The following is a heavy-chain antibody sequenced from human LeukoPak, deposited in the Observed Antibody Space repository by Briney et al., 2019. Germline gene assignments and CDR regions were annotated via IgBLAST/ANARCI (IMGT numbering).Heavy chain of an antibody. V-gene: IGHV3-21*01. CDR2: ISSSSSYI. CDR3: ALFGELLPIFDY. D-gene: IGHD3-10*02. J-gene: IGHJ4*02. Sequence: GGSLRLSCAASGFTFSASDMNWVRQAPGKGLEWVSSISSSSSYIYYADSVKGRFTISRDNAKNSLYLQMNSLRAEDTAVYYCALFGELLPIFDYWGQGTLVTVSS. CDR1: GFTFSASD.